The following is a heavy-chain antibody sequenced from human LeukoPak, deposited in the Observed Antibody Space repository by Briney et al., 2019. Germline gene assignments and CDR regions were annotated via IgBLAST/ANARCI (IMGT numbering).Heavy chain of an antibody. V-gene: IGHV3-7*01. CDR1: GFTFSSYW. D-gene: IGHD6-13*01. J-gene: IGHJ4*02. Sequence: GGSLRLSCAASGFTFSSYWMRWVRQAPGKGLEWVANIKQDGSEKYYVDSVKGRFTISRDNAKNSVYLQMNGLRVDDTAVYFCARDVLSPAAADTGNFDYWGQGTLVTVSS. CDR3: ARDVLSPAAADTGNFDY. CDR2: IKQDGSEK.